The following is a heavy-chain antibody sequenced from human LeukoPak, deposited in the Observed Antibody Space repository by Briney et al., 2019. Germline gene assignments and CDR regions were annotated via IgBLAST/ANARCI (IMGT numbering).Heavy chain of an antibody. CDR3: ARVTDSSGPTSYYFDY. J-gene: IGHJ4*02. D-gene: IGHD3-22*01. V-gene: IGHV1-2*02. CDR1: GYTFTGYY. CDR2: INPNSGGT. Sequence: GASVKVSCKASGYTFTGYYMHWVRQAPGQGLEWMGWINPNSGGTNYAQKFQGRVTMTRDTSISTAYMELSRLRSDDTAVYYCARVTDSSGPTSYYFDYWGQGTLVTVSS.